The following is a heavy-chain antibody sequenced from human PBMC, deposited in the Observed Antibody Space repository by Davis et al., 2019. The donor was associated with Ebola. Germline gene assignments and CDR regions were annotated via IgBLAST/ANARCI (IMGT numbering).Heavy chain of an antibody. Sequence: ASVKVSCKASGYTCTSYGISWVRQAPGQGLEWMGWISAYNGNTNYAQKLQGRVTMTTDTSTSTAYMELRSLRSDDTAVYYCAREGDYDILTGYFRGDYYYYGMDVWGQGTTVTVSS. CDR3: AREGDYDILTGYFRGDYYYYGMDV. J-gene: IGHJ6*02. CDR1: GYTCTSYG. V-gene: IGHV1-18*01. CDR2: ISAYNGNT. D-gene: IGHD3-9*01.